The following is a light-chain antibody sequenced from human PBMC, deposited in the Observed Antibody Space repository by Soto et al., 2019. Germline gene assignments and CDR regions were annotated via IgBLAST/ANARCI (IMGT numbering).Light chain of an antibody. CDR3: QQYGSSRIT. Sequence: EIVLTQSPATLSLSPGERATLSGRASQSVSSYLAWYQQKPGQAPRLLIYDASNRATGIPARFSGSGSGTDFTLTISRLEPEDFAVYYCQQYGSSRITVGQGTRLEIK. CDR1: QSVSSY. V-gene: IGKV3-20*01. CDR2: DAS. J-gene: IGKJ5*01.